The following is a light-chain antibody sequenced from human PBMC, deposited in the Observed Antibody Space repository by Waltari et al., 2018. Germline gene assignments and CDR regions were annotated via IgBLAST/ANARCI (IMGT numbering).Light chain of an antibody. CDR1: ALPKKY. V-gene: IGLV3-10*01. CDR2: EDS. Sequence: SYELTQPPSVSVSPGQTARITCSGDALPKKYAYWFQQKPGQSPVLIIYEDSKRPSGIPERVSGSSSGTVATLTISGAQVEDEADYYCYSTDTSGNLGLFGGGTRLTVL. CDR3: YSTDTSGNLGL. J-gene: IGLJ2*01.